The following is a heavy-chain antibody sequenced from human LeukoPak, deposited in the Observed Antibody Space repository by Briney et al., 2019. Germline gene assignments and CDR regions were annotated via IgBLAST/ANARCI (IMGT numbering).Heavy chain of an antibody. CDR1: GYSFTSYW. CDR3: ARSLRYDILTGYDYYYGMDV. D-gene: IGHD3-9*01. J-gene: IGHJ6*04. Sequence: ESLKISCMGSGYSFTSYWIGWVRQMPGKGLEWMGIIYPGASATRYSPSLQGQVIISADKSISTAYLQWSSLKASDTAMYYCARSLRYDILTGYDYYYGMDVWGKGTTATVSS. V-gene: IGHV5-51*01. CDR2: IYPGASAT.